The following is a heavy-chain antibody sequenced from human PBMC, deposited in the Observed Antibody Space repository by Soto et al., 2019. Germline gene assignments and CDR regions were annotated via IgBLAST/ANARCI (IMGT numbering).Heavy chain of an antibody. CDR1: GFTFTNVA. Sequence: LRLSCAASGFTFTNVAMTWVRQAPGKGLEWVSTITDSGGRTDYADSVKGRFTISRDNSKSTLYLQMNNLRADDTAVYYCARPYGGKIGDAPDLWGQGTMVTVSS. CDR2: ITDSGGRT. CDR3: ARPYGGKIGDAPDL. D-gene: IGHD2-15*01. V-gene: IGHV3-23*01. J-gene: IGHJ3*01.